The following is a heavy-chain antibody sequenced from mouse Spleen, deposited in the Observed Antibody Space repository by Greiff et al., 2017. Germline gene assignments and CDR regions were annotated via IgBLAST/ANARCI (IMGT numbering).Heavy chain of an antibody. CDR1: GYTFTSYW. V-gene: IGHV1-52*01. CDR2: IDPSDSET. J-gene: IGHJ3*01. Sequence: QVQLQQSGAELVRPGSSVKLSCKASGYTFTSYWMHWVKQRPIQGLEWIGNIDPSDSETNYNQKFKDKATLTVDKSSSTAYMQLSSLTSEDSAVYYCARGVYGSSVAWFAYWGQGTLVTVSA. D-gene: IGHD1-1*01. CDR3: ARGVYGSSVAWFAY.